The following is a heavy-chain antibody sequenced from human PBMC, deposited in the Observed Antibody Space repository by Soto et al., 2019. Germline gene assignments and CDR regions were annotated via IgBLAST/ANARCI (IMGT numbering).Heavy chain of an antibody. CDR1: GFSITTRGMC. V-gene: IGHV2-70*13. CDR3: SRIHAPSGNYVPDY. J-gene: IGHJ4*02. D-gene: IGHD6-19*01. Sequence: SGPTLVNPTQTLTLTCTFSGFSITTRGMCVTWVRQPPGKALEWLALIDWADDKYYSTSLKTRLTISKDTSKNQVVLTMTNVDPVDTATYYWSRIHAPSGNYVPDYWGQGTMGTVSS. CDR2: IDWADDK.